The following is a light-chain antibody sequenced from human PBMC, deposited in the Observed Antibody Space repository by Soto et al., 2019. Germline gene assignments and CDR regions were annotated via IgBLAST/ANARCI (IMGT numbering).Light chain of an antibody. Sequence: DIQMTQSPSTLSASVGDRVTITCRASQSISSWLAWYQQQPGQAPKLLIYDASSSESGVPSRFSGSGSGTEFTLTIRSLQPGDFATYYCQQYNSYWTFGQGTKVDIK. CDR2: DAS. J-gene: IGKJ1*01. V-gene: IGKV1-5*01. CDR3: QQYNSYWT. CDR1: QSISSW.